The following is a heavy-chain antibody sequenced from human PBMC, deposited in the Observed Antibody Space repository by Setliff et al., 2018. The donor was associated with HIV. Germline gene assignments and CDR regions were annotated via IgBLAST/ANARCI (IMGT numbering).Heavy chain of an antibody. CDR2: IIPIFGTA. J-gene: IGHJ4*02. D-gene: IGHD7-27*01. V-gene: IGHV1-69*05. CDR1: GGTFSSYA. CDR3: ARDLPTPNWGFDY. Sequence: SVKVSCKASGGTFSSYAISWVRQAPGQGLEWMGGIIPIFGTANYAQKFQGRVTITTDESTSTAYMELSSLRSEDTAVYYCARDLPTPNWGFDYWGQGTLVTVSS.